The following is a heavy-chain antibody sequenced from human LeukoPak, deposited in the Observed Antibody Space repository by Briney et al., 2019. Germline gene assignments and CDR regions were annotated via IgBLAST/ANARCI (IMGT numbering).Heavy chain of an antibody. V-gene: IGHV3-74*01. D-gene: IGHD3-16*01. CDR3: ARAGAYHFDN. J-gene: IGHJ4*02. CDR1: GFTFSDYW. CDR2: INTDTRGT. Sequence: GGSLKLSCAASGFTFSDYWMHWVRQAPGKGLVWVSIINTDTRGTYYADSVKGRFTISRDNAKNTLYLRMNSLRAEDSAVYYCARAGAYHFDNWGQGTLVTVSS.